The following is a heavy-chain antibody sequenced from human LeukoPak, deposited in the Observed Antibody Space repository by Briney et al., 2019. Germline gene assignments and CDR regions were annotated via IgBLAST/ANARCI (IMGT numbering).Heavy chain of an antibody. D-gene: IGHD3-10*01. CDR3: ARDRGWFGESLDY. J-gene: IGHJ4*02. Sequence: GGSLRLSCAASGFTFSSYGMHWVRQAPGKGLEWVAVIWYDGSNKYYADSVKGRFTTSRDNSKKTLYLQMNSLRAEDTAVYYCARDRGWFGESLDYWGQGTLVTESS. CDR1: GFTFSSYG. V-gene: IGHV3-33*01. CDR2: IWYDGSNK.